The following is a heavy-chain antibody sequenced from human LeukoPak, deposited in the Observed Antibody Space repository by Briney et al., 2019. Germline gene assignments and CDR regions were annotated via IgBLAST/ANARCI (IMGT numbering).Heavy chain of an antibody. CDR3: ARVEQLVAMGGLDY. CDR2: IYYSGST. Sequence: NPSETLSLTCTVSGGSISSGDYYWSWIRQPPGKGLEWIGYIYYSGSTYYNPSLKSRVTISVDTSKNQFSLKLSSVTAADTAVYYCARVEQLVAMGGLDYWGQGTLVTVSS. J-gene: IGHJ4*02. V-gene: IGHV4-30-4*08. CDR1: GGSISSGDYY. D-gene: IGHD6-6*01.